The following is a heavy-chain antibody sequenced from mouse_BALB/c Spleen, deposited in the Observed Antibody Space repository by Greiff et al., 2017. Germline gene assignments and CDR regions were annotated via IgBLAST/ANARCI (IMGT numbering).Heavy chain of an antibody. CDR3: ASYGNYFYWYFDV. V-gene: IGHV1-18*01. CDR2: INPNNGGT. CDR1: GYTFTEYT. D-gene: IGHD2-1*01. J-gene: IGHJ1*01. Sequence: EVQVVESGPELVKPGASVKISCKTSGYTFTEYTMHWVKQSHGKSLEWIGGINPNNGGTSYNQKFKGKATLTVDKSSSTAYMELRSLTSEDSAVYYCASYGNYFYWYFDVWGAGTTVTVSS.